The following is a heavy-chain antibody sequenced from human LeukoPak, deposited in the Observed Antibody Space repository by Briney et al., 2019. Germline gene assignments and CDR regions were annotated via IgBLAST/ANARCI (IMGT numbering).Heavy chain of an antibody. D-gene: IGHD3-10*01. CDR3: AKSYYYGSGGAFDY. CDR2: ISYDGSNK. V-gene: IGHV3-30*18. J-gene: IGHJ4*02. Sequence: PGGSLRLSCAVSGFTFSSYGMHWVRQAPGKGLEWVAVISYDGSNKYYADSVKGRFTISRDNAKNSLYLQMNSLRAEDTAVYYCAKSYYYGSGGAFDYWGQGTLVTVSS. CDR1: GFTFSSYG.